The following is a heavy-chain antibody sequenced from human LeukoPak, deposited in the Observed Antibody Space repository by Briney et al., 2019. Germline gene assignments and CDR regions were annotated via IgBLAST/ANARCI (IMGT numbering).Heavy chain of an antibody. D-gene: IGHD5-18*01. Sequence: ASVTVSCTASGYTFTGYYMHWVRQAPGQGLEWMGRINPNSGGTNYAQKFQGRVTMTRDASISTAYMELSRLRSDDTAVYYCARDRLQLWEGAHWFDPWGQGTLVTVPS. CDR2: INPNSGGT. J-gene: IGHJ5*02. V-gene: IGHV1-2*06. CDR3: ARDRLQLWEGAHWFDP. CDR1: GYTFTGYY.